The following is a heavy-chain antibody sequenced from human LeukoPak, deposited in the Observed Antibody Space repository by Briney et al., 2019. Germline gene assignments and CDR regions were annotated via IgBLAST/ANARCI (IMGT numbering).Heavy chain of an antibody. CDR3: ASSLDCSSTSCPFDY. CDR2: ISYDGSNK. D-gene: IGHD2-2*01. CDR1: GFTFSSYG. V-gene: IGHV3-30*03. J-gene: IGHJ4*02. Sequence: GGSLRLSCAASGFTFSSYGMHWVRQAPGKGLEWVAVISYDGSNKYYADSVKGRFTISRDNSKNTLYLQMNSLRAEDTAVYYCASSLDCSSTSCPFDYWGQGTLVTVSS.